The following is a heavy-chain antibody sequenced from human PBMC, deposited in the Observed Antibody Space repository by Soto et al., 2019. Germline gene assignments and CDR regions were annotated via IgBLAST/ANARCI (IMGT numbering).Heavy chain of an antibody. J-gene: IGHJ6*02. CDR3: ARGENVLLWFGEPSHYGMDV. Sequence: SETLSLTCAVYGGSFSGYYWGWIRQPPGKGLEWIGEINHSGSTNYNPSLKSRVTISVDTSKNQFSLKLSSVTAADTAVYYCARGENVLLWFGEPSHYGMDVWGQGTTVTVSS. V-gene: IGHV4-34*01. CDR1: GGSFSGYY. D-gene: IGHD3-10*01. CDR2: INHSGST.